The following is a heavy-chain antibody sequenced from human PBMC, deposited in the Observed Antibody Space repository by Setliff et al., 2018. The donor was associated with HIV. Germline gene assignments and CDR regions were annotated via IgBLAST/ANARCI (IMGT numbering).Heavy chain of an antibody. CDR2: IIPIFGTT. D-gene: IGHD5-12*01. Sequence: SVKVSCKASGGSLNNHAISWVRQAPGQGLEWMGGIIPIFGTTTYAQKFQDRVTITTDESTTAFYMELSSLRSEDTALYFCARDLNDRWLQQYWFFDLWGRGTQVTVSS. CDR1: GGSLNNHA. CDR3: ARDLNDRWLQQYWFFDL. J-gene: IGHJ2*01. V-gene: IGHV1-69*05.